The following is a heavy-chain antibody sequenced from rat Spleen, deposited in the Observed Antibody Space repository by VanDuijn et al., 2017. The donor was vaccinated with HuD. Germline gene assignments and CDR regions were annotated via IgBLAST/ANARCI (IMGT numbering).Heavy chain of an antibody. CDR3: ASLTTGIPLDYWYFDF. Sequence: QVHLKESGPGRVQPSQTLSLTCTVSGFSLSRHGVIWVRQPPGKGLEWMGVIWGNGNTNYTSALKSRLNISRDTSKSQVLLQMSSLQTEDTATHYCASLTTGIPLDYWYFDFWGPGTMVTVSS. J-gene: IGHJ1*01. CDR1: GFSLSRHG. D-gene: IGHD1-9*01. CDR2: IWGNGNT. V-gene: IGHV2-13*01.